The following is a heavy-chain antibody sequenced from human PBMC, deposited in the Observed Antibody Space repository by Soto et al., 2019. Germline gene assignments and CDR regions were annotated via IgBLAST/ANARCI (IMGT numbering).Heavy chain of an antibody. CDR3: AREERGTATTVVDAFDI. CDR1: GGFVSSGSYY. V-gene: IGHV4-34*01. J-gene: IGHJ3*02. D-gene: IGHD1-1*01. CDR2: MSHSGGT. Sequence: QVQLQQWGAGLLKPSETLSLTCAVYGGFVSSGSYYWSWIRQPPGKGLEWIGEMSHSGGTHFNPSLKSPVTVSVDTSKYQFSLEMSSVTAADTALYYCAREERGTATTVVDAFDIWGPGTMVTVSS.